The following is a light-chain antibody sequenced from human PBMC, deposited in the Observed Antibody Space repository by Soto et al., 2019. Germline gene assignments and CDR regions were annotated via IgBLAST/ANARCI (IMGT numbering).Light chain of an antibody. J-gene: IGKJ1*01. CDR3: QQYYSYPPWT. CDR1: QGISSY. Sequence: AIRMTQSPSSFSASTGDRVTITCRASQGISSYLAWYQQKPGKAPKLLIYAASTLQSGVPSRFSGSGSGTAFTLTISCLKSEDFATYYCQQYYSYPPWTFDQGTKVEIK. V-gene: IGKV1-8*01. CDR2: AAS.